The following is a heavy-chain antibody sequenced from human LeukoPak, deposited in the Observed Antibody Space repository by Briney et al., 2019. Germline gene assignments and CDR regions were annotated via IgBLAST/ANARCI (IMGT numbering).Heavy chain of an antibody. CDR1: GGSISSQF. Sequence: PSQTLSLTCSASGGSISSQFWRSIRQPPGKGLEWSGYIYYSGSTNYNPSLKSRVTISVDTSKNQFSLKLSSVTAAGTAVYYCARGSITGPYYFDYWGQGTLVTASS. CDR2: IYYSGST. CDR3: ARGSITGPYYFDY. V-gene: IGHV4-59*11. J-gene: IGHJ4*02. D-gene: IGHD1-20*01.